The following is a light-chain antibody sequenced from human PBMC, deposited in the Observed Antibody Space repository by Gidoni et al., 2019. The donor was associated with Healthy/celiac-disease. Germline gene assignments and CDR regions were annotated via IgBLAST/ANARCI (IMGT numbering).Light chain of an antibody. CDR1: SSDVGSYNL. Sequence: QSALPQPASVSGSPGQSITISCTGTSSDVGSYNLVSWYQQHPGKAPKLMIYEGSKRPSGVANRFSGSKSGNTASLTISGLQAEDEADYYCCSYAGSSTFKGVFGGGTKLTVL. CDR2: EGS. CDR3: CSYAGSSTFKGV. V-gene: IGLV2-23*03. J-gene: IGLJ2*01.